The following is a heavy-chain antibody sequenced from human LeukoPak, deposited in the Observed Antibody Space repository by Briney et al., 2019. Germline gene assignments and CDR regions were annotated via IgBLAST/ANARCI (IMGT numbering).Heavy chain of an antibody. CDR3: ARTARSGYGRFDY. V-gene: IGHV1-69*05. D-gene: IGHD3-3*01. J-gene: IGHJ4*02. CDR1: GGTFSSYA. Sequence: SSVKVSCKASGGTFSSYAISWVRQAPGQGLEWMGRIIPIFGTANYAQKFQGRVTITTDESTSTAYMELSSLRSEDTAVYYCARTARSGYGRFDYWGQGTLVTVS. CDR2: IIPIFGTA.